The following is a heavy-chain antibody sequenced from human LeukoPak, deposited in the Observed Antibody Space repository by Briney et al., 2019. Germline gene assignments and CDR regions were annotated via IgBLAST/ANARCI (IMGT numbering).Heavy chain of an antibody. Sequence: GSSLRLSCEGFGFSFAGHAMYWVRQGPGKGLEWVSRINGDGSSTHYADSVKGRFTISRDNAKNTLYMQMNSLRAEDTAVYYCAKVINSGYYYYFDYWGQGTLVTVSS. CDR2: INGDGSST. D-gene: IGHD3-22*01. V-gene: IGHV3-74*01. CDR1: GFSFAGHA. CDR3: AKVINSGYYYYFDY. J-gene: IGHJ4*02.